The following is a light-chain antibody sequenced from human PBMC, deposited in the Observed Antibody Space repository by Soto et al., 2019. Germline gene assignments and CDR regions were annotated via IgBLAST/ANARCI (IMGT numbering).Light chain of an antibody. J-gene: IGKJ1*01. CDR1: QNIDSY. Sequence: DIQMTQSPSSLSASVGERVTITCRASQNIDSYLNWYQQRPGKAPKLLIHDASSLQSGVPSRFSGSGSGTDFALTINSLQPEDFATIYCQHTYSTPLTFGQGTKVEIK. V-gene: IGKV1-39*01. CDR3: QHTYSTPLT. CDR2: DAS.